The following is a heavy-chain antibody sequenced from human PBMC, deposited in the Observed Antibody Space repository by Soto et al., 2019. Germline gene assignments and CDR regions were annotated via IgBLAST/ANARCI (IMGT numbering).Heavy chain of an antibody. J-gene: IGHJ4*02. CDR1: GFTFSSYA. Sequence: GGSLRLSCAASGFTFSSYAMNWVRQAPGKGLEWVSGISGSGGSAYFADSVKGRFTISRDNSKNTLYLQMNSLRAEDTAVYYSAKEGRTRAYFYYDSSGYDYWGQGTLVTVSS. V-gene: IGHV3-23*01. D-gene: IGHD3-22*01. CDR3: AKEGRTRAYFYYDSSGYDY. CDR2: ISGSGGSA.